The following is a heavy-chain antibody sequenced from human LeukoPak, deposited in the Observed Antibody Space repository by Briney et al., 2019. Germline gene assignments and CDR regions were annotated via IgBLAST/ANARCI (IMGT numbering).Heavy chain of an antibody. CDR2: IYHSGST. CDR1: GGSVSSSSYY. V-gene: IGHV4-39*07. Sequence: PSETLSLTCTVSGGSVSSSSYYWGWIRQPPGKGLEWIGSIYHSGSTNYNPSLKSRVTISVDTSKNQFSLKLSSVTAADTAVYYCARVAIVSYYYYMDVWGKGTTVTISS. J-gene: IGHJ6*03. CDR3: ARVAIVSYYYYMDV. D-gene: IGHD5/OR15-5a*01.